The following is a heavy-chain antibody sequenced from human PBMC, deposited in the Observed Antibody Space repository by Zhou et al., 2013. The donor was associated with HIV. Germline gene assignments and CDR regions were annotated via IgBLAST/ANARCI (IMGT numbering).Heavy chain of an antibody. D-gene: IGHD3-9*01. CDR1: GYTFTSYG. CDR2: ISAYNGNT. V-gene: IGHV1-18*01. CDR3: ARDRQYDSLTGHQTDHYGMDV. Sequence: QVQLVQSGAEVRKPGDSVKVSCKASGYTFTSYGVSWIRQAPGQGLEWLGWISAYNGNTNYAQNFQGRLTMTTDTSTSTMELRSLRSDDTAVYYCARDRQYDSLTGHQTDHYGMDVWGQGTMVTVSS. J-gene: IGHJ6*02.